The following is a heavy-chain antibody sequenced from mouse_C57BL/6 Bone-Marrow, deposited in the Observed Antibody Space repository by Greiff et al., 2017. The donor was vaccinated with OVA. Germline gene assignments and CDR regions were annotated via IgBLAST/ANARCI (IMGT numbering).Heavy chain of an antibody. CDR1: GYTFTDYY. D-gene: IGHD1-1*01. V-gene: IGHV1-19*01. Sequence: EVQLQQSGPVLVKPGASVKMSCKASGYTFTDYYMNWVKQSHGKSLEWIGVINPYNGGTSYNQKFKGKATLTVDKSSSTAYMELNSLTSEDSAVYYCARTIYYYGSSYFDYWGQGTILTVSS. CDR2: INPYNGGT. CDR3: ARTIYYYGSSYFDY. J-gene: IGHJ2*01.